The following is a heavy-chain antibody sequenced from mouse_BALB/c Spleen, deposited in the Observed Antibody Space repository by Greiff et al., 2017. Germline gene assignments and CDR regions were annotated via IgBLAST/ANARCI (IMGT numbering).Heavy chain of an antibody. CDR2: ISDGGSYT. Sequence: DVTLVESGGGLVKPGGSLKLSCAASGFTFSDYYMYWVRQTPEKRLEWVATISDGGSYTYYPDSVKGRFTISRDNAKNNLYLQMSSLKSEDTAMYYCARFYAMDYWGQGTSVTVSS. J-gene: IGHJ4*01. CDR1: GFTFSDYY. CDR3: ARFYAMDY. V-gene: IGHV5-4*02.